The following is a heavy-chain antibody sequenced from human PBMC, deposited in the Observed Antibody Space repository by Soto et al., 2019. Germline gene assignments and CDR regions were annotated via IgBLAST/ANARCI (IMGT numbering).Heavy chain of an antibody. V-gene: IGHV4-34*01. CDR3: ARGGDSGWYVRLFDY. D-gene: IGHD6-19*01. Sequence: SQTLSLTCAVYGGSFSGYYWSWIRQPPGKGLEWIGEINHSGSTNYNPSLKSRVTISVDTSKNQFSLKLSSVTAADTAVYYCARGGDSGWYVRLFDYWGQGTLVTVSS. CDR2: INHSGST. J-gene: IGHJ4*02. CDR1: GGSFSGYY.